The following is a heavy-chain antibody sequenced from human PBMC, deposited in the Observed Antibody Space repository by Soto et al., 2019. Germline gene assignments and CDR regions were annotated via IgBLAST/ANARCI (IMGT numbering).Heavy chain of an antibody. CDR2: VNPSSGNT. CDR1: GYTFTSYD. Sequence: GASVKVSCKASGYTFTSYDINWVRQATGQGLEWMGWVNPSSGNTGYAQKFQGRVTMTRNTSISTAYMELSSLRSEDMAVYYCARVIDSSSWYDYYYYGMDVWGQGTTVTVSS. V-gene: IGHV1-8*01. J-gene: IGHJ6*02. CDR3: ARVIDSSSWYDYYYYGMDV. D-gene: IGHD6-13*01.